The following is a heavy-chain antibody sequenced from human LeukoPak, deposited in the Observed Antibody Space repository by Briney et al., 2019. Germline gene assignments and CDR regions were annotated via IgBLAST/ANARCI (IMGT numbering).Heavy chain of an antibody. V-gene: IGHV1-2*02. Sequence: GASVKVSCKASGYTFTGYYMHWVRQAPGQGLEWMGWINPNSGGTNYAQKFQGRVTMTRDTSISTAYMELSRLRSDDTVVYYCARVLNIAVAAFDAFDIWGQGTMVTVSS. J-gene: IGHJ3*02. CDR3: ARVLNIAVAAFDAFDI. D-gene: IGHD6-19*01. CDR1: GYTFTGYY. CDR2: INPNSGGT.